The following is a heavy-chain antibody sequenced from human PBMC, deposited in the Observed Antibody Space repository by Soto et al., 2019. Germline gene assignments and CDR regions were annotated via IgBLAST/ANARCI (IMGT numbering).Heavy chain of an antibody. CDR3: ARDTVVPAAMVDYPLDY. CDR2: INPSGGST. V-gene: IGHV1-46*01. CDR1: GYTFTSYY. D-gene: IGHD2-2*01. Sequence: GASVKVSCKASGYTFTSYYMHWVRQAPGQGLEWMGIINPSGGSTSYAQKFQGRVTMTRDTSTSTVYMELSSLRSDDTAVYYCARDTVVPAAMVDYPLDYWGQGTLVTVSS. J-gene: IGHJ4*02.